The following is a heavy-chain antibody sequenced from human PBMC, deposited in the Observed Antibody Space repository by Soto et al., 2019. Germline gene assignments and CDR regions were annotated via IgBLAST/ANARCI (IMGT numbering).Heavy chain of an antibody. D-gene: IGHD2-2*01. V-gene: IGHV3-53*01. CDR1: GFALTTYT. CDR3: ARGKSRYAYNPLGY. CDR2: IYTAGPT. J-gene: IGHJ4*02. Sequence: PGGSLRLSCVASGFALTTYTMSWVRQAPGRGLQWVSVIYTAGPTYYADSVKGRFTISRDESKNTLYFQMDNLRAEDTATYYCARGKSRYAYNPLGYWGPGTLVTVSS.